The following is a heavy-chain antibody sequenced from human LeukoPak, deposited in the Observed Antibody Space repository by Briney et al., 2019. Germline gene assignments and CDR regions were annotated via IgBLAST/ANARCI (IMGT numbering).Heavy chain of an antibody. CDR1: GGSMSSFW. D-gene: IGHD1-26*01. CDR3: ARSFLGCWYCDL. CDR2: IYYSGST. Sequence: SETLSLTCTDSGGSMSSFWWIWMRQPPGMGLEWIGCIYYSGSTNYNPSLKGRVTISVGTSKDQFSLRLTSVSAADTAVYYCARSFLGCWYCDLWARGPLVTVSS. V-gene: IGHV4-59*01. J-gene: IGHJ2*01.